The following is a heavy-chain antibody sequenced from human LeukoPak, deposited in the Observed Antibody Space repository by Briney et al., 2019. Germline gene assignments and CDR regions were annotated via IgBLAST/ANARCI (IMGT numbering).Heavy chain of an antibody. CDR1: GFTVRSNS. CDR3: VKLNSNYFDY. D-gene: IGHD4-11*01. Sequence: GGSLRLSCAASGFTVRSNSMSWVRQAPGRGLEWVSVIYSGGSTYYAESVKGRFTISRDNSKNTLYLQMSSLRPEDTAVYYCVKLNSNYFDYWGQGTLVTVSS. V-gene: IGHV3-66*04. CDR2: IYSGGST. J-gene: IGHJ4*02.